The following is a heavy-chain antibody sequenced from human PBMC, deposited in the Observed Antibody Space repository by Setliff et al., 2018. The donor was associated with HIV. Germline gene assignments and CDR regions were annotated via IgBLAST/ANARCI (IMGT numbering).Heavy chain of an antibody. V-gene: IGHV4-39*01. Sequence: SETLSLTCTVSGGSITRTPYYWGWIRQPPGKGLEWIGSIHHSGTAYDNPSLKSRVTISVDPSKNQFSLKLSSVTAADATVYYCASRVYYYDSSGYLREEGFDPWGQGTMVTVSS. CDR3: ASRVYYYDSSGYLREEGFDP. CDR1: GGSITRTPYY. CDR2: IHHSGTA. J-gene: IGHJ5*02. D-gene: IGHD3-22*01.